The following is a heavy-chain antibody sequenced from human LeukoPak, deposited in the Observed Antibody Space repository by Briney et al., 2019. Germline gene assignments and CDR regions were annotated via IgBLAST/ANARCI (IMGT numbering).Heavy chain of an antibody. CDR3: ARGSIFGVVIAARIDY. CDR2: ISSNGGST. Sequence: GGSLRLSCAASGFTFSSYAMHWVRQAPGQGLEYVSAISSNGGSTYYANSVKGRFTISRDNSKNTLYLQMGSLRAEDMAVYYCARGSIFGVVIAARIDYWGQGTLVTVSS. D-gene: IGHD3-3*01. J-gene: IGHJ4*02. V-gene: IGHV3-64*01. CDR1: GFTFSSYA.